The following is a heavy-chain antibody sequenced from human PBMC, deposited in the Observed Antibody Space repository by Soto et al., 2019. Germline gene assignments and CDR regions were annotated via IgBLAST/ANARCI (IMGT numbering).Heavy chain of an antibody. Sequence: GASVKVSCKASGGTFSSYAISWVRQAPGQGLEWMGGIIPIFGTANYAQKFQGRVTITADESTSTAYMELSSLRSEDTAVYYCARGGSYDFWSGAGYYYYYGMDVWGQGTTVTVSS. CDR3: ARGGSYDFWSGAGYYYYYGMDV. J-gene: IGHJ6*02. CDR1: GGTFSSYA. CDR2: IIPIFGTA. V-gene: IGHV1-69*13. D-gene: IGHD3-3*01.